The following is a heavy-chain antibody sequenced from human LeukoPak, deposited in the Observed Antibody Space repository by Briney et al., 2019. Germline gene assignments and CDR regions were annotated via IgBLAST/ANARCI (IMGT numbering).Heavy chain of an antibody. J-gene: IGHJ3*02. D-gene: IGHD2-15*01. Sequence: GGSLRLSCAASGFTVSSNYMSWVRRAPGKGLEWVSVIYSGGSTYYADSVKGRFTISRDNSKNTLYLQMNSLRAEDTAVYYCAREDGYCSGGSCYDDAFDIWGQGTMVTVSS. CDR2: IYSGGST. CDR3: AREDGYCSGGSCYDDAFDI. CDR1: GFTVSSNY. V-gene: IGHV3-53*01.